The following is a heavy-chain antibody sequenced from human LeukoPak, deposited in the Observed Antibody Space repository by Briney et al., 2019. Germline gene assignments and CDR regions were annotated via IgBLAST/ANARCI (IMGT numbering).Heavy chain of an antibody. J-gene: IGHJ6*03. V-gene: IGHV4-34*12. CDR2: IFHSGST. D-gene: IGHD3-22*01. Sequence: PSETLSLTCVVFGDPMNNEWWSWVRQPPGKGLEWIGEIFHSGSTNYNPSLKSRVTISVDTSKNQFSLKLSSVTAADTAVYYCARSANYYDSSGYGYYYYMDVWGKGTTVTVSS. CDR1: GDPMNNEW. CDR3: ARSANYYDSSGYGYYYYMDV.